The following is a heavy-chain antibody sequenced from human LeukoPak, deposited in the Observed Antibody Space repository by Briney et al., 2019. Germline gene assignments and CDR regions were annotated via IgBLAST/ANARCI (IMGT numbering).Heavy chain of an antibody. J-gene: IGHJ4*02. Sequence: GASVKVSCKASGGTFSSYAIIWVRQAPGQGLEWMGRIIPILGIANYAQKFQGRVTMTTDTSTSTAYMELRSLRSDDTAVYYCARTPTYGSEYYFDYWGQGTLVTVSS. CDR3: ARTPTYGSEYYFDY. V-gene: IGHV1-69*04. D-gene: IGHD3-10*01. CDR2: IIPILGIA. CDR1: GGTFSSYA.